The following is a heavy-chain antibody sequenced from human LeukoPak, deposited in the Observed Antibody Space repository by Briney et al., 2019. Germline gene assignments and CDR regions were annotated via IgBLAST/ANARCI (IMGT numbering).Heavy chain of an antibody. CDR2: INHSGST. J-gene: IGHJ4*02. CDR3: AGAHSYGRPHYFDY. CDR1: GGSFSGYY. Sequence: SETLSLTCAVYGGSFSGYYWSWIRQPPGKGLEWIGEINHSGSTNYNPSLKSRVTIPVDTSKNQFSLKLSSVTAADTAVYYCAGAHSYGRPHYFDYWGQGTLVTVSS. V-gene: IGHV4-34*01. D-gene: IGHD5-18*01.